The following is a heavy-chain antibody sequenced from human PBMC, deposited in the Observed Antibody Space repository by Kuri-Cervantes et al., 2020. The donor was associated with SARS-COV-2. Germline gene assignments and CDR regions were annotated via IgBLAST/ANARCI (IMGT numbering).Heavy chain of an antibody. CDR3: AKVPISETKYFQH. J-gene: IGHJ1*01. Sequence: GGSLRLSCAASGFTFSSYGMHWVRQAPDKGLEWVAFIRYDGSNKYYADSVKGRFTISRDNSKNTLYLQMNSLRAEDTAVYYCAKVPISETKYFQHWGQGTLVTVSS. CDR2: IRYDGSNK. D-gene: IGHD1-1*01. CDR1: GFTFSSYG. V-gene: IGHV3-30*02.